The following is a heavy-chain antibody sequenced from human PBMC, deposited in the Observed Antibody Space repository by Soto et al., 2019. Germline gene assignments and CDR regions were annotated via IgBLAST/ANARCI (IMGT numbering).Heavy chain of an antibody. J-gene: IGHJ4*02. Sequence: SVKVSCKASGGTFSSYAISWVRQAPGQGLEWMGGIIPIFGTANYAQKFQGRVTITADKSTSTAYMELRSLISEDTAVYYCARSDPAGYSSGSFDYWGQGTLVTVSS. CDR3: ARSDPAGYSSGSFDY. CDR2: IIPIFGTA. D-gene: IGHD6-19*01. V-gene: IGHV1-69*06. CDR1: GGTFSSYA.